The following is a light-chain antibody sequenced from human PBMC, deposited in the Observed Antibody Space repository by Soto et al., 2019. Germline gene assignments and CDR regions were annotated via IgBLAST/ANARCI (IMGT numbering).Light chain of an antibody. CDR1: SSDVGGYNY. J-gene: IGLJ2*01. Sequence: QSALTQPRSVSGSPGQSVTISCTGTSSDVGGYNYVSWYQQHPGKAPKLMIYDVSKRPSGVPDRFSGSKSGNTASLTISGLQAEDEADDDYCSYACTCGNVVFGGGTKLTVL. CDR2: DVS. CDR3: CSYACTCGNVV. V-gene: IGLV2-11*01.